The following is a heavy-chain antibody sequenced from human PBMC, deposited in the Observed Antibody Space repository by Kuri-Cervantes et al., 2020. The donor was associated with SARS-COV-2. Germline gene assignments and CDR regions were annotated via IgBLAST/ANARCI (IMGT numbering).Heavy chain of an antibody. V-gene: IGHV3-30*18. CDR3: AKRMNDHGDMRDY. CDR1: GFTFSSYG. CDR2: ISYDGSNK. J-gene: IGHJ4*02. D-gene: IGHD4-17*01. Sequence: LSLTCAASGFTFSSYGMHWVRQAPGKGLEWVAVISYDGSNKYYADSVKGRFTISRDNSKNTLYLQMNSLGAEDTAVYYCAKRMNDHGDMRDYWGQGTLVTVSS.